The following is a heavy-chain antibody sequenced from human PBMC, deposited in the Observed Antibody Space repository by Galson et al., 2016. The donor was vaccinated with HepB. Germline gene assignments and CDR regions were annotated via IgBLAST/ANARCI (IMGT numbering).Heavy chain of an antibody. Sequence: SETLSLTCIVSGGSISGSSYYWGWIRQPPGRGLEWIGCIYDSGTAFYNPSLKSRATISVDTSKNQFSLNLASVRATDTAVYFCARQTAPKSRRDSWPPLIYWGQGFLVTVSS. CDR2: IYDSGTA. J-gene: IGHJ4*02. CDR3: ARQTAPKSRRDSWPPLIY. D-gene: IGHD6-13*01. V-gene: IGHV4-39*01. CDR1: GGSISGSSYY.